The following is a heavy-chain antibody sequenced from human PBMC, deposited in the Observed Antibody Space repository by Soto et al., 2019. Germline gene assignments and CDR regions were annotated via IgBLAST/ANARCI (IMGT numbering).Heavy chain of an antibody. J-gene: IGHJ3*02. CDR2: INAGNGNT. V-gene: IGHV1-3*01. Sequence: ASVKVSCKVSGYTFTSYAMQWVRQAPGQRLEWMGWINAGNGNTKYSQKFQGRVTITRDTSASTAYMELSSLRSEDTAVYYCARSDDPGIAAAFDIWGQGTMVTVSS. CDR1: GYTFTSYA. CDR3: ARSDDPGIAAAFDI. D-gene: IGHD6-13*01.